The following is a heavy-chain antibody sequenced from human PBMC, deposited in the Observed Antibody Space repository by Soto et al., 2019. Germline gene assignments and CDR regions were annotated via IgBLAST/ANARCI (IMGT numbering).Heavy chain of an antibody. V-gene: IGHV2-70*11. Sequence: TLSLTCTVSGGSISSSSYYWGWIRQPPGKALEWLARIDWDDDKYYSTSLKTRLTISKDTSKNQVVLTMTNMDPVDTATYYCARTHSSSTNYGMDVWGQGTTVTVSS. CDR1: GGSISSSSYY. CDR3: ARTHSSSTNYGMDV. J-gene: IGHJ6*02. D-gene: IGHD6-13*01. CDR2: IDWDDDK.